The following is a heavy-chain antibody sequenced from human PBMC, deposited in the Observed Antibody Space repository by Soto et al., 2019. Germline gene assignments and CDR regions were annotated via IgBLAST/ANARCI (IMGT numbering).Heavy chain of an antibody. CDR1: GYSFTTYW. CDR3: ARFDYYESSGYARSPSYFDY. Sequence: GASLKISCKGSGYSFTTYWISWVRQMPGKGLERMGRIDPSDSYTNYSPSFQGHVPISAGKSISTAYLQWSSLKASDTAMYYCARFDYYESSGYARSPSYFDYWGQGTLVTVSS. D-gene: IGHD3-22*01. V-gene: IGHV5-10-1*01. J-gene: IGHJ4*02. CDR2: IDPSDSYT.